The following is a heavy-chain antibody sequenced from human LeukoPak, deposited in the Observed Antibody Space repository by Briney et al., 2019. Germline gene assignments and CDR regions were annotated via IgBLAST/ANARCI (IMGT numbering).Heavy chain of an antibody. CDR2: IIPIFGTA. V-gene: IGHV1-69*05. CDR1: GGTFSSYA. J-gene: IGHJ5*02. D-gene: IGHD6-6*01. Sequence: GASVKVSCTASGGTFSSYAISWVRQAPGQGLEWMGGIIPIFGTANYAQKFQGRVTITTDESTSTAYMELSSLRSEDTAVYYCAREVVAARLGWFDPWGQGTLVTVSS. CDR3: AREVVAARLGWFDP.